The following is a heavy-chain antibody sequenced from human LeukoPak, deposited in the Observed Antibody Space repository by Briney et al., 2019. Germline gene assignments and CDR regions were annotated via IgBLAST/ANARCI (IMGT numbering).Heavy chain of an antibody. V-gene: IGHV4-59*01. CDR2: ISHKGST. D-gene: IGHD6-19*01. CDR3: AGDSSGWLFVDY. J-gene: IGHJ4*02. CDR1: GGSTRGYY. Sequence: SETLSLTCTVSGGSTRGYYWSWIRQPPGKGLEWIGYISHKGSTNYNPSLKSRVTISIDTSKNQFSLKLTSVTAADTAVYYCAGDSSGWLFVDYWGQGTRVTVSS.